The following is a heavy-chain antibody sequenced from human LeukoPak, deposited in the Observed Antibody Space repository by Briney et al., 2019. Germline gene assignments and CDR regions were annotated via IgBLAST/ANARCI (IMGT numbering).Heavy chain of an antibody. D-gene: IGHD2-8*01. V-gene: IGHV3-49*03. CDR1: GFPFGDYA. CDR3: TREFQGNGFDY. CDR2: IRSKAYGGTT. Sequence: PGRSLRLSCTASGFPFGDYAMSWFRQAPVKGLEWVGFIRSKAYGGTTEYAASVKGRFTISRDDSKSIAYLQMNSLKTEDTAVYYCTREFQGNGFDYWGQGTLVTVSS. J-gene: IGHJ4*02.